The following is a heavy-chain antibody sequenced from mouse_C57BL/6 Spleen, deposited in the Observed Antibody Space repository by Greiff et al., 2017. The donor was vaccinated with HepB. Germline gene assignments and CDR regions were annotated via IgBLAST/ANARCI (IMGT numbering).Heavy chain of an antibody. Sequence: EVKLEESGGGLVKPGGSLKLSCAASGFTFSSYAMSWVRQTPEKRLEWVATISDGGGYTYYPDNVKGRFTISRDNAKNNLYLQMSHLKSEDTAMYYCARERYYYGSSQWYFDVWGTGTTVTVSS. CDR2: ISDGGGYT. J-gene: IGHJ1*03. CDR1: GFTFSSYA. D-gene: IGHD1-1*01. CDR3: ARERYYYGSSQWYFDV. V-gene: IGHV5-4*01.